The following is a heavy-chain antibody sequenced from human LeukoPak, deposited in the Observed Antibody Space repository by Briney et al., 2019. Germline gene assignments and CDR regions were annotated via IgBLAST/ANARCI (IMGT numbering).Heavy chain of an antibody. CDR2: IRYDGGNK. CDR3: AKEIWPTVTISGRTYFDY. J-gene: IGHJ4*02. D-gene: IGHD4-17*01. V-gene: IGHV3-30*02. CDR1: AFTFRNYG. Sequence: GGSLRLSCAASAFTFRNYGMHWVRQAPGKGLEWVAFIRYDGGNKNYADSVKGRFTISRDNPKNTLYLQMNSLRAEETAVYYCAKEIWPTVTISGRTYFDYWGQGTLVTVSS.